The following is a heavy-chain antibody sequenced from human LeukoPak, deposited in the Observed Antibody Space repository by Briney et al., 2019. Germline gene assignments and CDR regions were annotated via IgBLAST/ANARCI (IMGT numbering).Heavy chain of an antibody. Sequence: GASVKVSCKASGYTFTSYGISWVRQAPGQGLEWMGWISAYNGNTNYAQKLQGRVTMTTDTSTSTAYMELRSLRSDDTAVYYCARDWGGSWYPSYFDYWGQGTLVTVSS. CDR2: ISAYNGNT. V-gene: IGHV1-18*01. CDR3: ARDWGGSWYPSYFDY. CDR1: GYTFTSYG. J-gene: IGHJ4*02. D-gene: IGHD6-13*01.